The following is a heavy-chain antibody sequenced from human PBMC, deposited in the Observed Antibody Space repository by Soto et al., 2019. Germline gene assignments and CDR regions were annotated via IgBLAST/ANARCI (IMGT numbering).Heavy chain of an antibody. CDR3: ARGSGIVALPGELEDVKYDY. CDR1: GQSFSGHS. Sequence: QVQLQQWGAGLVKPSETLSLSCAVYGQSFSGHSWAWIRQPPGKGLEWLGEINESGSTYYNPSLKSRVTISTDTSKNQISLKLSSVSAADTAAYFCARGSGIVALPGELEDVKYDYWGQGTLVNVSS. CDR2: INESGST. V-gene: IGHV4-34*01. J-gene: IGHJ4*02. D-gene: IGHD1-1*01.